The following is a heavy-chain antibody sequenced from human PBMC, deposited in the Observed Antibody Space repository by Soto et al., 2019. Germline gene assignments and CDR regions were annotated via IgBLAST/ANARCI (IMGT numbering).Heavy chain of an antibody. D-gene: IGHD3-22*01. Sequence: GASVKVSCKASGGTFSSYAISWVRQAPGQGLEWMGGIIPIFGTANYAQKFQGRVTITADKSTSTAYMELSSLRSEDTAVYYCAARLVYYYDSSGYYYETQGYLDYWGQGTLVTVSS. J-gene: IGHJ4*02. V-gene: IGHV1-69*06. CDR2: IIPIFGTA. CDR3: AARLVYYYDSSGYYYETQGYLDY. CDR1: GGTFSSYA.